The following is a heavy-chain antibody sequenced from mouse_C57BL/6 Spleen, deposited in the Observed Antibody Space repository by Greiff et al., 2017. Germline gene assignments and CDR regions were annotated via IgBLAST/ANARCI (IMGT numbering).Heavy chain of an antibody. J-gene: IGHJ4*01. Sequence: EVMLVESGGDLVKPGGSLKLSCAASGFTFSSYGMSWVRQTPDKRLEWVATISSGGSYTYYPDSVKGRFTISRDNAKNTLYLQMSSLKSEDTAMYYCARVYGSSWAMDYWGQGTSVTVSS. CDR2: ISSGGSYT. V-gene: IGHV5-6*01. CDR1: GFTFSSYG. D-gene: IGHD1-1*01. CDR3: ARVYGSSWAMDY.